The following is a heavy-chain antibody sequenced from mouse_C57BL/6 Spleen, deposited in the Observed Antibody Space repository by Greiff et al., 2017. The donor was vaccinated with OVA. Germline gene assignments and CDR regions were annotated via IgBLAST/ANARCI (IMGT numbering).Heavy chain of an antibody. CDR1: GYTFTSYW. Sequence: VQLQQPGAELVKPGASVKLSCKASGYTFTSYWMQWVKQRPGQGLEWIGEIDPSDSYTNYNQKFKGKATLTVDTSSSTAYMQLSSLTSEDSAVYYCARNYYYGSSIFDYWGQGTTLTVSS. CDR2: IDPSDSYT. D-gene: IGHD1-1*01. CDR3: ARNYYYGSSIFDY. V-gene: IGHV1-50*01. J-gene: IGHJ2*01.